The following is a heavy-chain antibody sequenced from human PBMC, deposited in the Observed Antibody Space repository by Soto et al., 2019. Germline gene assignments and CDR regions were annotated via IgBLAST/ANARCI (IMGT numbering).Heavy chain of an antibody. CDR1: GFTFSSYG. D-gene: IGHD1-1*01. CDR3: ARVGNPTWTQQQREDYYYYGMDV. J-gene: IGHJ6*02. Sequence: GGSLRLSCAASGFTFSSYGMHWVXQAPGKGLEWVAVIWYDGSNKYYADSVKGRFTISRDNSKNTLYLQMNSLRAEDTAGYYCARVGNPTWTQQQREDYYYYGMDVWGQGTTVTVSS. V-gene: IGHV3-33*01. CDR2: IWYDGSNK.